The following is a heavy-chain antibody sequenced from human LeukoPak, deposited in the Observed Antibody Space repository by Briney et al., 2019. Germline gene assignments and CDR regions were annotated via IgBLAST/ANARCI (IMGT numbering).Heavy chain of an antibody. CDR1: GGSFSGYY. V-gene: IGHV4-34*01. J-gene: IGHJ6*03. Sequence: KPSETLSLTCAVYGGSFSGYYWSWIRQPPGKGLEWIGEINHSGSTNYNPSLKSRVTISVDTSKNQFSLKLSSVTAADTAVYYCARDGAAYYYYYYMDVWGKGTTVTVSS. CDR2: INHSGST. CDR3: ARDGAAYYYYYYMDV. D-gene: IGHD3-16*01.